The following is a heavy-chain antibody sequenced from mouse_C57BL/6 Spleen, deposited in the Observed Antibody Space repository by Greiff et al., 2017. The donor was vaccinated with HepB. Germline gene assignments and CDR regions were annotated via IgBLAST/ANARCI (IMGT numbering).Heavy chain of an antibody. CDR3: AMALRGYFDY. CDR2: IYPGGGYT. D-gene: IGHD1-1*01. J-gene: IGHJ2*01. CDR1: GYTFTNYW. V-gene: IGHV1-63*01. Sequence: VKLMESGAELVRPGTSVKMSCKASGYTFTNYWIGWAKQRPGHGLEWIGDIYPGGGYTNYNEKFKGKATLTADKSSSTAYMQFSSLTSEDSAIYYCAMALRGYFDYWGQGTTLTVSS.